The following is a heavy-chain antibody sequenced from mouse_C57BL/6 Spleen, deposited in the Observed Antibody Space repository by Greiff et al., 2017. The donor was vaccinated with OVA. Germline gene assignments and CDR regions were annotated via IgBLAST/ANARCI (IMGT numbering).Heavy chain of an antibody. Sequence: VQLQQSGPELVKPGASVKISCKASGYAFSSSWMNWVKQRPGKGLEWIGRIYPGDGDTNYNGKFKGMAPLTADKSSSTAYMQLSILTSEDSAVYFCAREEGEAYWGQGTLVTVSA. J-gene: IGHJ3*01. V-gene: IGHV1-82*01. CDR1: GYAFSSSW. CDR3: AREEGEAY. CDR2: IYPGDGDT.